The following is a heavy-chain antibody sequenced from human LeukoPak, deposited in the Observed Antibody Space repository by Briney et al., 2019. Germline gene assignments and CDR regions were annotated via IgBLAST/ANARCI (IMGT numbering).Heavy chain of an antibody. CDR2: ISAYNGNT. J-gene: IGHJ4*02. D-gene: IGHD3-22*01. CDR1: GYTFTSYG. Sequence: ASVKVSCKASGYTFTSYGISWVRQAPGQGLEWMGWISAYNGNTNYAQKLQGRVTMTTDTSTSTAYMELRSLRSDDTAVHYCARGAYTPDYYDSSGSFDYWGQGTLVTVSS. CDR3: ARGAYTPDYYDSSGSFDY. V-gene: IGHV1-18*01.